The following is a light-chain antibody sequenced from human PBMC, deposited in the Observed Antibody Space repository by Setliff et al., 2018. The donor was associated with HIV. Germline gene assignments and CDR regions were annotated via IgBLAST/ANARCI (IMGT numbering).Light chain of an antibody. Sequence: QSVLTQPASVSGSPGQSITISCTGTSSDIGGYDYVSWFQHHPGKAPKLMMSDVTKRPPGVSTRFSGSKSGNTASLTISGLQAEDEADYYCSSYSRSSTFGVVGTGTKV. CDR3: SSYSRSSTFGV. CDR2: DVT. CDR1: SSDIGGYDY. V-gene: IGLV2-14*03. J-gene: IGLJ1*01.